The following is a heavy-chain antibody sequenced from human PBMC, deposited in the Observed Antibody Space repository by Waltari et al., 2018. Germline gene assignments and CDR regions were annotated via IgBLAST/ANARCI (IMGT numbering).Heavy chain of an antibody. CDR3: ARDRGTVTWFDP. D-gene: IGHD2-21*02. J-gene: IGHJ5*02. V-gene: IGHV1-69*12. CDR1: GGTFSSYA. CDR2: IIPIFGTA. Sequence: QVQLVQSGAEVKKPGSSVKVSCKAPGGTFSSYATSWVRQAPGRGLEGMGGIIPIFGTANYAQKFQGRVTITADESTSTAYMELSSLRSEDTAVYYCARDRGTVTWFDPWGQGTLVTVSS.